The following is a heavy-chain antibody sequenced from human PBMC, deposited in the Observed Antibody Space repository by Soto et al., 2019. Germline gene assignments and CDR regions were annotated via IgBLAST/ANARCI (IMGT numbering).Heavy chain of an antibody. CDR3: ARAVDDSSGYFFTFDY. CDR2: INPSGGST. D-gene: IGHD3-22*01. V-gene: IGHV1-46*03. Sequence: ASVKVSCKASGYTFTSYYMHWVRQAPGQGLEWMGIINPSGGSTSYAQKFQGRVTMTRDTSTSTVYMELSSLRSEDTAVYYCARAVDDSSGYFFTFDYWGQGTLVTVSS. CDR1: GYTFTSYY. J-gene: IGHJ4*02.